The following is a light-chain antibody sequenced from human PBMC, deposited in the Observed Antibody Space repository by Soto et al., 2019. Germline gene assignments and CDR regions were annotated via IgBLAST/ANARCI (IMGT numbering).Light chain of an antibody. CDR3: QQYTSYPGT. CDR2: KAS. Sequence: DIQMTQSPSTLSASVGDRVTITCRASQSISSWLAWYQQKPGKAPKLLIYKASSLESGVPSRFSGSGSGTEFTLTIRSMQPDDFATYYCQQYTSYPGTFGQGNKVEIK. CDR1: QSISSW. V-gene: IGKV1-5*03. J-gene: IGKJ1*01.